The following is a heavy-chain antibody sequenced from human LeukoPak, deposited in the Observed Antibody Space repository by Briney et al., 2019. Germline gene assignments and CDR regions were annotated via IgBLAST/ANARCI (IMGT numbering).Heavy chain of an antibody. J-gene: IGHJ4*02. CDR3: ARDIAYGPEDY. CDR2: ISAYNGNT. V-gene: IGHV1-18*01. Sequence: ASVKVSCKASGGTFSSYAISWVRQAPGQGLEWMGWISAYNGNTNYAQKLQGRVTMTTDTSTSTAYMELRSLRSDDTAVYYCARDIAYGPEDYWGQGTLVTVSS. D-gene: IGHD3-16*01. CDR1: GGTFSSYA.